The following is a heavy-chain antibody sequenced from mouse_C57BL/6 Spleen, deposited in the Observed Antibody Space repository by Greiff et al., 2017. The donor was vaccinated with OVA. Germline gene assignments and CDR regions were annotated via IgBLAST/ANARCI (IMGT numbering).Heavy chain of an antibody. CDR2: ISSGGDYI. J-gene: IGHJ1*03. CDR1: GFTFSSYA. V-gene: IGHV5-9-1*02. CDR3: TRGYGSSHEGYFDV. D-gene: IGHD1-1*01. Sequence: DVQLVESGEGLVKPGGSLKLSCAASGFTFSSYAMSWVRQTPEKRLEWVAYISSGGDYIYYADTVKGRFTISRDNARNTLYLQMSSLKSEDTAMYYCTRGYGSSHEGYFDVWGTGTTVTVSS.